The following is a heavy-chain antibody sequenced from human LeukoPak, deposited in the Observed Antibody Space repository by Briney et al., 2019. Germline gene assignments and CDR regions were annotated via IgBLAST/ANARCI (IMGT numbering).Heavy chain of an antibody. J-gene: IGHJ6*03. CDR2: VNAGNGNT. CDR3: ARTGYCGGGNCFYYYNYYMDV. CDR1: GYTFTSYA. V-gene: IGHV1-3*01. Sequence: ASVKVSCKASGYTFTSYAMHWVRQAPGQRLEWMGWVNAGNGNTKYSQKFQGRVTITRDTSASTAYMELSSLRSEDTAVYYCARTGYCGGGNCFYYYNYYMDVWGKGTTITVSS. D-gene: IGHD2-15*01.